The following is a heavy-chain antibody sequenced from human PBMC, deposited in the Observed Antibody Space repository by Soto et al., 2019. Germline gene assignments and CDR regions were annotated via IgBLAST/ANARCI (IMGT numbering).Heavy chain of an antibody. J-gene: IGHJ6*02. Sequence: SETLSLTCTVSGGSISSSSYYWGWIRQPPGKGLEWIGSIYYSGSTYYNPSLKSRVTISVDTSKNQFSLKLSSVTAADTAVYYCARHVSSEEHSYGFIFAHYTDVWGQGTTVTVSS. V-gene: IGHV4-39*01. CDR1: GGSISSSSYY. D-gene: IGHD5-18*01. CDR2: IYYSGST. CDR3: ARHVSSEEHSYGFIFAHYTDV.